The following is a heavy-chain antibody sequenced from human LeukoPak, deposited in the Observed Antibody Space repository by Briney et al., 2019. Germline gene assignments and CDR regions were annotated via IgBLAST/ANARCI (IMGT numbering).Heavy chain of an antibody. CDR2: IYYSGST. CDR1: GGSIGSYY. CDR3: ARGGRYSSSSRYP. Sequence: SETLSLTCTVSGGSIGSYYWSWIRQPPGKGLEWIGFIYYSGSTNYNFSLKSRVTISLDTSKNQFSLKLSSVTAADTAVYYCARGGRYSSSSRYPWGQGTLVTVSS. J-gene: IGHJ5*02. V-gene: IGHV4-59*01. D-gene: IGHD6-6*01.